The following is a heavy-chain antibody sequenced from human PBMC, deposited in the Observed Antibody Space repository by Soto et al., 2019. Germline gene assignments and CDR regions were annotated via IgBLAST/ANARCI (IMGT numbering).Heavy chain of an antibody. CDR1: GGSVNTGDNY. CDR3: AREPLDGMDV. V-gene: IGHV4-30-4*01. J-gene: IGHJ6*02. Sequence: HVQLHQSGPRLVKPYQTLSLECSVIGGSVNTGDNYWSWVRQSPGRGLEWIGYIYHTGNTFYNPALKNRVTMSVDASKNQFSLTLTSVTAADTAVYFCAREPLDGMDVWGQGTNVTVSS. CDR2: IYHTGNT.